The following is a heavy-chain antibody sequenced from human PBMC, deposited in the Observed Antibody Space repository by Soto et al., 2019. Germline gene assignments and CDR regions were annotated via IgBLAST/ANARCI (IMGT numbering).Heavy chain of an antibody. D-gene: IGHD1-20*01. CDR3: TRRYNWNDNYFDP. V-gene: IGHV4-39*01. CDR1: GASISVHSYY. CDR2: SYYSGTT. J-gene: IGHJ5*02. Sequence: SETLSFTCTVSGASISVHSYYWTWIRQPPGKGLEWIGSSYYSGTTYFNPSLKSRATISVDTSKNQFSLSLTSVTAADTAIYYCTRRYNWNDNYFDPRGPGALVTVSS.